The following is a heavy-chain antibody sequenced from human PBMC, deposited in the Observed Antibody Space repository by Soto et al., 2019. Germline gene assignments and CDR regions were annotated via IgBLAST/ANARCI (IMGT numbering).Heavy chain of an antibody. CDR3: ARHYSSGSRNWFDP. D-gene: IGHD6-19*01. CDR2: IYYSGST. CDR1: GGSINSSSYF. J-gene: IGHJ5*02. Sequence: SETLSLTCSVSGGSINSSSYFWGWVRQPPGKGLEWIGSIYYSGSTYYNPSLRSRVTISVDTSKNQFSLKLSPVTAADTAVFYCARHYSSGSRNWFDPWGQGTLVTVSS. V-gene: IGHV4-39*01.